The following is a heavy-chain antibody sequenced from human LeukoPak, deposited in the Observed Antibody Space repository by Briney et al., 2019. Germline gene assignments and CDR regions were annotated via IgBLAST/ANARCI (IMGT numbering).Heavy chain of an antibody. CDR2: INHNGNVN. V-gene: IGHV3-7*03. D-gene: IGHD1-26*01. CDR1: GFTFSSYW. J-gene: IGHJ5*02. CDR3: ATRRYSGSPNYFDP. Sequence: GGSLRLSCAASGFTFSSYWMNWARQAPGKGLEWVASINHNGNVNYYVDSVKGRFTISRDNAKNSLYLQMSNLRAEDTAVYFCATRRYSGSPNYFDPWGQGTLVTVSS.